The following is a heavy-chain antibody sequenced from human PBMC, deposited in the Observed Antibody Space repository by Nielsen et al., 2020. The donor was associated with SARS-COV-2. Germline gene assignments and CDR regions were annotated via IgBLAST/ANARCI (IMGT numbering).Heavy chain of an antibody. CDR1: GFTFSSYA. D-gene: IGHD3-22*01. CDR2: ISYDGSNK. CDR3: ARDPRYYYDSSGYLY. V-gene: IGHV3-30*04. Sequence: LSLTCAASGFTFSSYAMHWVRQAPGKGLEWVAVISYDGSNKYYADSVKGRFTISRDNSKNTLYLQMNSLRAEDTAVYYCARDPRYYYDSSGYLYWGQGTLVTVSS. J-gene: IGHJ4*02.